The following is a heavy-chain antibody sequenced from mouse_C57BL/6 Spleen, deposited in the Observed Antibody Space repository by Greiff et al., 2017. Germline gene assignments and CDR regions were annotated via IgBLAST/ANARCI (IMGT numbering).Heavy chain of an antibody. Sequence: VQLQQSGPVLVKPGASVKMSCKASGYTFTDYYMNWVKQSHGKSLEWIGVINPYNGGTSYNQKFKGKATLTVDKSSSTAYMELNSLTSEDSAVYYCARYWVHWYFDVWGTGTTVTVSS. CDR3: ARYWVHWYFDV. J-gene: IGHJ1*03. CDR1: GYTFTDYY. D-gene: IGHD4-1*01. CDR2: INPYNGGT. V-gene: IGHV1-19*01.